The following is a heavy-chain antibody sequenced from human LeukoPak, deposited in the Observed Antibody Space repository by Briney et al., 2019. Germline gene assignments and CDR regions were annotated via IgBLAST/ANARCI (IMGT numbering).Heavy chain of an antibody. CDR1: GGSVSSYY. Sequence: SETLSLTCTVSGGSVSSYYWSWIRQPPGKGLEWIGSIYYSGSTYYNPSLKSRVTISVDTSKNQFSLKLSSVTAADTAVYYCARDPHSRGTYYFDYWGQGTLVTVSS. D-gene: IGHD1-1*01. J-gene: IGHJ4*02. CDR3: ARDPHSRGTYYFDY. V-gene: IGHV4-39*07. CDR2: IYYSGST.